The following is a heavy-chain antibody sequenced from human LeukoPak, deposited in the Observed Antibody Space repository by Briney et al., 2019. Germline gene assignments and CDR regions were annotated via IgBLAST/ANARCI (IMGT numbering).Heavy chain of an antibody. V-gene: IGHV3-9*01. D-gene: IGHD4-17*01. CDR1: GFTFDDYA. CDR2: ISWNSGSI. CDR3: GKGYGSGLPYGMDV. Sequence: PGGSLRLSCAASGFTFDDYAMHWVRQAPGKGLEWGSGISWNSGSIAYADSVKGRFTISRDNAKNSLYLQMNSLRPEDTALYYCGKGYGSGLPYGMDVWGQGTTVTVSS. J-gene: IGHJ6*02.